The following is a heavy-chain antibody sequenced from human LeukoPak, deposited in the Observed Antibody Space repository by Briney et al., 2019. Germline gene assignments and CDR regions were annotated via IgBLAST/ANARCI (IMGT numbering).Heavy chain of an antibody. CDR2: TYYRSKWYS. J-gene: IGHJ4*02. CDR1: GDSVSNNSAA. D-gene: IGHD3-10*01. CDR3: SRGPGGRFDY. V-gene: IGHV6-1*01. Sequence: SPTLSLTCGISGDSVSNNSAAWEWIRQSPSRGRVWLVRTYYRSKWYSDYAVSVKSRITINPDTSKNQFSLQLNCVTPEDTAVYYCSRGPGGRFDYWGQGTLVTVSS.